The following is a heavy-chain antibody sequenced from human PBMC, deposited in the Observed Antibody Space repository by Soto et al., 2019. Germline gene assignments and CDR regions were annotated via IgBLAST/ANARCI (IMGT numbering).Heavy chain of an antibody. CDR2: ISAYNGNT. CDR3: ASDSVVVPDIEYYYYGLDV. CDR1: GYTFTSYG. Sequence: ASVKVSCKASGYTFTSYGISWVRQAPGQGLEWMGWISAYNGNTNYAQKLQGRVTMTTDTSTSTAYMELRSLRSDDTAVYYCASDSVVVPDIEYYYYGLDVCGQGTSVIVS. D-gene: IGHD2-21*02. J-gene: IGHJ6*02. V-gene: IGHV1-18*04.